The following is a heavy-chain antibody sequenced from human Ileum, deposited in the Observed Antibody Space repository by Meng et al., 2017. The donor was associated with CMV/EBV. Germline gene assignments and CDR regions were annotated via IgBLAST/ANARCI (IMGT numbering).Heavy chain of an antibody. CDR3: ARDPRCIETVCYDPGYYGMDV. D-gene: IGHD2-2*01. CDR1: GYSISSGYY. Sequence: SETLSLTCTVSGYSISSGYYWGWIRQPPGKGLEWIGSNHHSGSTYHNPSLKSRVTISVDTSKNQFSLKLSSVTAADTAIYYCARDPRCIETVCYDPGYYGMDVWGQGTTVTVSS. V-gene: IGHV4-38-2*02. CDR2: NHHSGST. J-gene: IGHJ6*02.